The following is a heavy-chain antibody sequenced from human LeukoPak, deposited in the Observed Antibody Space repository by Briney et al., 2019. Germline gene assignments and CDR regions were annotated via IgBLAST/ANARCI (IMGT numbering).Heavy chain of an antibody. CDR1: GFTFSSYW. V-gene: IGHV3-7*01. J-gene: IGHJ6*02. Sequence: GGSLRLSCAASGFTFSSYWMSWVRQAPGKGLEWVANIKRDGSEKYYVDSVKGRFTISRDNAKNSLYLQMNSLRAEDTAVYYCARDFRVYCSSTSCYTSYYYYGMDVWGQGTTVTVS. CDR2: IKRDGSEK. CDR3: ARDFRVYCSSTSCYTSYYYYGMDV. D-gene: IGHD2-2*02.